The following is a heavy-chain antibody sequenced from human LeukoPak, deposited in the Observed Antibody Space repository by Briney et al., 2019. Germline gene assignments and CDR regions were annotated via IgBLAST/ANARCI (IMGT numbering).Heavy chain of an antibody. CDR1: GFTFSSYA. D-gene: IGHD3-10*01. CDR3: ARGGSGSHSTFMGMDV. Sequence: GGSLRLSCAASGFTFSSYAMHWVRQAPGKGLEWVAVISYDGSNKYYADSVKGRFTISRDNSKNTLYLEMNSLRAEDTAVYYCARGGSGSHSTFMGMDVWGQGTTVTVSS. CDR2: ISYDGSNK. J-gene: IGHJ6*02. V-gene: IGHV3-30*04.